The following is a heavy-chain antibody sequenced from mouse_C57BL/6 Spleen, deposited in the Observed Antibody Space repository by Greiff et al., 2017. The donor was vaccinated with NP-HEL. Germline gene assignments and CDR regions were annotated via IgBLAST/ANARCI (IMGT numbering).Heavy chain of an antibody. Sequence: VHVKQSGPELVKPGASVKISCKASGYSFTGYYMNWVKQSPEKSLEWIGEINPSTGGTTYNQKFKAKATLTVDKSSSTAYMQLKSLTSEDSAVYYCARSIYDGYFAYWGQGTLVTVSA. V-gene: IGHV1-42*01. CDR3: ARSIYDGYFAY. D-gene: IGHD2-3*01. J-gene: IGHJ3*01. CDR1: GYSFTGYY. CDR2: INPSTGGT.